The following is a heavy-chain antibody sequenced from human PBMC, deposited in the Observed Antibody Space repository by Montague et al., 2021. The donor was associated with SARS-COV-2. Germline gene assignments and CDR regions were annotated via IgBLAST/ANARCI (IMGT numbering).Heavy chain of an antibody. CDR1: GGSMRRYY. CDR2: IYYSGST. V-gene: IGHV4-39*01. D-gene: IGHD3-3*01. Sequence: SETLSLTCTISGGSMRRYYWAWIRQLPGKGLEWIGSIYYSGSTYYNPSLKSRVTISVDTSKNQFSLKLSSVTAADTAVYYCARHTPFWSGSKHPFDYWGQGTLVTVSS. J-gene: IGHJ4*02. CDR3: ARHTPFWSGSKHPFDY.